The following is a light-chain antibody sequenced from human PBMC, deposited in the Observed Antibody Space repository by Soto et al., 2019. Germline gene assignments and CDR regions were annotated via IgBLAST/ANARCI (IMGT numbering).Light chain of an antibody. J-gene: IGKJ2*01. CDR3: QQYQSYAFT. Sequence: DIQMTQSPSTLSASVGDRVTITCRASQSINGWLAWYQQKPGRAPNLLIYDASSWERGVPARFSGSGSGTEFTLTISRLQPDDFATYFCQQYQSYAFTFGQGTRVEIK. CDR1: QSINGW. V-gene: IGKV1-5*01. CDR2: DAS.